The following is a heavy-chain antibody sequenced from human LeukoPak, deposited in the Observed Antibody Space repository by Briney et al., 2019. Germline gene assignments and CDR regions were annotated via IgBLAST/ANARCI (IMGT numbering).Heavy chain of an antibody. Sequence: SETLSLTCAVYGGSFSGHYWTWIRQPQPPGTGLEWIGEINDSGSTNYNSSLKSRVTISVDTSKNQFSLKLSSVTAADTAVYYCARHLRYSSSWYDWFDPWGQGTLVTVSS. D-gene: IGHD6-13*01. J-gene: IGHJ5*02. CDR1: GGSFSGHY. CDR3: ARHLRYSSSWYDWFDP. CDR2: INDSGST. V-gene: IGHV4-34*01.